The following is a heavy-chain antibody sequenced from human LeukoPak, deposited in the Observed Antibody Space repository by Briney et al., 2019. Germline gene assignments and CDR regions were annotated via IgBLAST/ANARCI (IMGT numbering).Heavy chain of an antibody. Sequence: SETLSLTCTVSGGSISSYYWSWIRQPPGKGLEWIGYIYYSGSTNYNPSLKSRVTISVDTSRNQFYLKLSSVTAADTAVYYCARVSLGSTSVSPHFAYWGQGTLVTVSS. J-gene: IGHJ4*02. CDR3: ARVSLGSTSVSPHFAY. D-gene: IGHD2-2*01. V-gene: IGHV4-59*01. CDR1: GGSISSYY. CDR2: IYYSGST.